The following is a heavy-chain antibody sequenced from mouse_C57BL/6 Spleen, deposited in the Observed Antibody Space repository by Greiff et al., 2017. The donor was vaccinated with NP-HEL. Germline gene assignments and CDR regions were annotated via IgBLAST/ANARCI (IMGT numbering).Heavy chain of an antibody. CDR3: AREGGTAWFAY. CDR2: IHPNSGST. Sequence: QVQLQQPGAELVKPGASVKLSCKASGYTFTSYWMHWVKQRPGQGLEWIGMIHPNSGSTNYNEKFKSKATLTVDKSSSTAYMQLRSLTSEDSAVYYCAREGGTAWFAYWGQGTLVTVSA. CDR1: GYTFTSYW. D-gene: IGHD4-1*01. J-gene: IGHJ3*01. V-gene: IGHV1-64*01.